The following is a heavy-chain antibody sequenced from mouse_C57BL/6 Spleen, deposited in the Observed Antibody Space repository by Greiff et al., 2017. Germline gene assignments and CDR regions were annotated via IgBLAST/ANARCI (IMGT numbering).Heavy chain of an antibody. D-gene: IGHD1-1*01. CDR3: AREYYGRLDY. Sequence: EVMLVESGGGLVKPGGSLKLSCAASGFTFSDYGMHWVRQAPETGLEWVAYISSGSSTIYYADTVKGRFTISRDNAKNTLFLQMTSLRSEDTAMYYCAREYYGRLDYWCQGTTLTVSS. J-gene: IGHJ2*01. CDR1: GFTFSDYG. CDR2: ISSGSSTI. V-gene: IGHV5-17*01.